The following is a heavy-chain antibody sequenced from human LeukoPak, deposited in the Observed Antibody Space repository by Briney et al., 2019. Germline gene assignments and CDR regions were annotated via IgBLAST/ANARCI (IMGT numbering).Heavy chain of an antibody. CDR1: GYTFTSYG. CDR3: AREGYCSGGSCYNYYYYGMDV. D-gene: IGHD2-15*01. CDR2: ISAYNGNT. Sequence: ASVKVSCKASGYTFTSYGISWVRQAPGQGLEWMGWISAYNGNTNYAQKLQGRVSMTTDTSTSTAYMELRSLRSDDTAVYYCAREGYCSGGSCYNYYYYGMDVWGQGTTVTVSS. V-gene: IGHV1-18*01. J-gene: IGHJ6*02.